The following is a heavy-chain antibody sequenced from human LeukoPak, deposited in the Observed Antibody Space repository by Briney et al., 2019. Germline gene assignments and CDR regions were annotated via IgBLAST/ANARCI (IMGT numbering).Heavy chain of an antibody. CDR3: TREAADYFDY. CDR2: IRSKAYGGTT. J-gene: IGHJ4*02. Sequence: GGSLRLSCTASGFTFGDYAMSWVRQAPGKGLEWVGFIRSKAYGGTTEYAASVNGRFTISRDDSKSIAYLQMNSLKTEDTAVYYCTREAADYFDYWGQGTLVTVSS. CDR1: GFTFGDYA. V-gene: IGHV3-49*04.